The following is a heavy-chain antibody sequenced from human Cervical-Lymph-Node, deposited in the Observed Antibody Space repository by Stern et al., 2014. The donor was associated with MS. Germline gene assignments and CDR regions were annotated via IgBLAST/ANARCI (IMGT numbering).Heavy chain of an antibody. CDR1: GFTFSNYG. J-gene: IGHJ4*02. CDR2: IWYDGNKK. Sequence: VQLVESGGGVVQPGRSPRLSCAASGFTFSNYGMHWVRQAPGKGPEWLAVIWYDGNKKYYADSVKGRFTISRDNSKNTLFLQMSSLTAEDTALYYCARGNWNYEGMGYWGQGTLVTVSS. D-gene: IGHD1-7*01. CDR3: ARGNWNYEGMGY. V-gene: IGHV3-33*01.